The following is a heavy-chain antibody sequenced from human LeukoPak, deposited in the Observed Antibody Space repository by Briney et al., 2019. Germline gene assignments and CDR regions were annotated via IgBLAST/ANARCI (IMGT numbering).Heavy chain of an antibody. D-gene: IGHD1-26*01. J-gene: IGHJ4*02. CDR1: GFTFSTFG. V-gene: IGHV3-23*01. CDR2: ITGSGATT. CDR3: AKVVSGFHIDC. Sequence: GGSLRLSCAASGFTFSTFGMSWVRRAPGEGPEWVSGITGSGATTYYAHSVKGRFTISTDKSQNTQYLQMNTLRAEDTAVYYCAKVVSGFHIDCWGQGALVTVSS.